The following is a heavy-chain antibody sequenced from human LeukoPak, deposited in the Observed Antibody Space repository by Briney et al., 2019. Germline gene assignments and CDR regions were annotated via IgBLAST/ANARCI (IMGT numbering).Heavy chain of an antibody. J-gene: IGHJ4*02. V-gene: IGHV3-30*18. CDR1: GFTFSSYG. CDR2: ISYDGSNK. CDR3: AKADKQNLAGLGY. D-gene: IGHD6-13*01. Sequence: GGSLRLSCAASGFTFSSYGMHLVRQAPGKGLGGVAVISYDGSNKYSADSVKGRFTISRDNSKNTLYLQMNSLRAEDTAVYYCAKADKQNLAGLGYWGQGTLVTVSS.